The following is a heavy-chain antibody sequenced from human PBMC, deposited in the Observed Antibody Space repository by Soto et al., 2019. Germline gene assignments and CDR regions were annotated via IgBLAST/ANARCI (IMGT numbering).Heavy chain of an antibody. CDR1: GLSLSTTGVG. V-gene: IGHV2-5*02. J-gene: IGHJ6*02. D-gene: IGHD2-21*02. Sequence: QITLKESGPTLVKPTQTLTLTCTFSGLSLSTTGVGVGWIRQPPGKALEWHALIYWDDDKRYSPSLKSRLTITKDTSKNQVVPTMTNMDPVDTATYYCVQSRCGGDCLQSYSSHSYYGLDVWGQGTTVTVSS. CDR3: VQSRCGGDCLQSYSSHSYYGLDV. CDR2: IYWDDDK.